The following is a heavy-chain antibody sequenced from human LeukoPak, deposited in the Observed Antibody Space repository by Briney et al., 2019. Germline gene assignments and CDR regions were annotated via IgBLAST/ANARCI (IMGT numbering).Heavy chain of an antibody. CDR3: ALIAVDWQQPFDY. V-gene: IGHV3-48*01. J-gene: IGHJ4*02. Sequence: QSGGSLRLSCAASGFSFSRYTMSWVRQAPGKGLEWISYISSSSTTIKYADSVKGRFIISRDNAKNSVYLQMNSLRAEDTAVYYCALIAVDWQQPFDYWGQGTLVTVSS. CDR2: ISSSSTTI. D-gene: IGHD6-13*01. CDR1: GFSFSRYT.